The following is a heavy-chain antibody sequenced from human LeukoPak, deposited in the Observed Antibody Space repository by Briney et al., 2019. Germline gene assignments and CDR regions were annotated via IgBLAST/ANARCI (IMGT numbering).Heavy chain of an antibody. J-gene: IGHJ5*02. V-gene: IGHV1-69*04. D-gene: IGHD3-3*01. Sequence: SVKVSCKASGGTFSSYAISWVRQAPGQGLEWMGRIIPILGIANYAQKFQGRVTITADKSTSTAYMELSSLRSEDTAVYYCARDNTILNWFDHWGQGTLVTVSS. CDR3: ARDNTILNWFDH. CDR2: IIPILGIA. CDR1: GGTFSSYA.